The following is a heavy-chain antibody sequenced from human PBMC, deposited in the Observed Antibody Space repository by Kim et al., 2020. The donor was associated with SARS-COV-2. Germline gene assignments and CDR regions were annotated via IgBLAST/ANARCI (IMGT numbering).Heavy chain of an antibody. J-gene: IGHJ4*02. CDR3: ARGLLGSGWYGIGY. D-gene: IGHD6-19*01. Sequence: SETLSLTCAVYGGSFSGYYWSWIRQPPGKGLEWIGEINHSGSTNYNPSLKSRVTISVDTSKNQFSLKLSSVTAADTAVYYCARGLLGSGWYGIGYWGQGTLVTVSS. CDR1: GGSFSGYY. V-gene: IGHV4-34*01. CDR2: INHSGST.